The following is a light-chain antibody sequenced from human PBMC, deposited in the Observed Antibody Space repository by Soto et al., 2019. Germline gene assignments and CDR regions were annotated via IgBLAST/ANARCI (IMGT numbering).Light chain of an antibody. J-gene: IGKJ1*01. Sequence: EIVMTQSPATLSVSPGERVTLSCRASQSVSIDLAWYQQKPGQTPRLLISAASTRATGVPARFSGSGSGTEFTLTISSLQYEDFAVYYCQQSYNWLSVTFGQGTKVDIK. V-gene: IGKV3-15*01. CDR3: QQSYNWLSVT. CDR1: QSVSID. CDR2: AAS.